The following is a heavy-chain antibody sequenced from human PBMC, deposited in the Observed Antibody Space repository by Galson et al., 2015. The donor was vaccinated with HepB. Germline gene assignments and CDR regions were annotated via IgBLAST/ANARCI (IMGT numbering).Heavy chain of an antibody. CDR1: GFTFSSYS. CDR2: ISSSSSYI. Sequence: SLRLSCAASGFTFSSYSMNWVRQAPGKGLEWVSSISSSSSYIYYADSVKGRFTISRDNAKNSLYLQMNSLRAEDTAVYYCAREYPLSGAFDIWGQGTMVTVSS. J-gene: IGHJ3*02. V-gene: IGHV3-21*01. D-gene: IGHD3-3*01. CDR3: AREYPLSGAFDI.